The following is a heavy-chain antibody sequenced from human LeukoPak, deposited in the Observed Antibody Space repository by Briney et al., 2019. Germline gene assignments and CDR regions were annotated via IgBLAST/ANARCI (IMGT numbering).Heavy chain of an antibody. CDR1: GVTFTSYA. CDR3: AKRLWSEGDY. V-gene: IGHV3-23*01. J-gene: IGHJ4*02. D-gene: IGHD5-18*01. CDR2: ISGTGANT. Sequence: GGSLRLSCAASGVTFTSYAMSWVRQAPGKGLEWVSGISGTGANTYYGDSVKGRFTISRDNSKNTLYLQMNSLRAEDTAVYYCAKRLWSEGDYWGQGTLVTVSS.